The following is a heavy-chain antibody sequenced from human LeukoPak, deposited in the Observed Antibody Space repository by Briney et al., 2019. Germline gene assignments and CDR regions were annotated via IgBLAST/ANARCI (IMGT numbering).Heavy chain of an antibody. V-gene: IGHV3-48*03. Sequence: GGSLRLSCAASGFTFRSHEMNWVGQAPGKGLEWVSYISGSGSTILYADSVKGRLTISRDNAKNALYLQMSSLRFEDTAVYYCARWAGPGTYFDFWGQGTLVTVSS. CDR3: ARWAGPGTYFDF. J-gene: IGHJ4*02. CDR1: GFTFRSHE. D-gene: IGHD6-13*01. CDR2: ISGSGSTI.